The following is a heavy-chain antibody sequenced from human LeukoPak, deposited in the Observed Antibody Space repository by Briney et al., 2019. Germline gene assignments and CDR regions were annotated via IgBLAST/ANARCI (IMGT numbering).Heavy chain of an antibody. Sequence: GGSLRLSCAASGFTFSGHWMSWVRQAPGKGLEWVANINQGGSDKYYVDSVKGRFTISRDNANNLLYLQMNSLRGEDTAVYYCAKDRQAKSLPPDAFDIWGQGTMVTVSS. CDR1: GFTFSGHW. CDR3: AKDRQAKSLPPDAFDI. CDR2: INQGGSDK. V-gene: IGHV3-7*01. J-gene: IGHJ3*02.